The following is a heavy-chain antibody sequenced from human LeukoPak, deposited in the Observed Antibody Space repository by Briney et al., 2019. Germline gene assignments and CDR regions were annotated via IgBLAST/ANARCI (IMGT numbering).Heavy chain of an antibody. Sequence: GGSLRLSCAASGFTVSINYMSWVRQAPGKGLEWVSVIYSGGSTYYADSVKGRFTISRDNSKNTLYLQMNSLRAEDTAVYYCARATDYYDSSGHYYTKDYWGQGTLVTVSS. J-gene: IGHJ4*02. CDR1: GFTVSINY. CDR2: IYSGGST. D-gene: IGHD3-22*01. CDR3: ARATDYYDSSGHYYTKDY. V-gene: IGHV3-53*01.